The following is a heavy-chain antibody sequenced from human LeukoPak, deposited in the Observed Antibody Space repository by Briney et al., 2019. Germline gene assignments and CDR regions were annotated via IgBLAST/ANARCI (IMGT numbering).Heavy chain of an antibody. CDR2: IHNTGGS. CDR1: GASINIYY. CDR3: ARGPTNWFGEYQGNWFDP. J-gene: IGHJ5*02. V-gene: IGHV4-59*01. D-gene: IGHD3-10*01. Sequence: SETLSLTCTVSGASINIYYWNWIRQPPGKGLEWIGYIHNTGGSNYYPALENRVTLFFDTSRNQFSLRLTSVLAADAAVDVCARGPTNWFGEYQGNWFDPWGQGVLVIVSA.